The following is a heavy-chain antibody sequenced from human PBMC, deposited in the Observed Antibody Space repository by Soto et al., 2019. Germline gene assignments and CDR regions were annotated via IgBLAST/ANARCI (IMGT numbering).Heavy chain of an antibody. CDR2: ISGSGAST. CDR1: GFTFSSYA. CDR3: AKLPNKNSYYYYMDV. V-gene: IGHV3-23*01. Sequence: GGSLRLSCAASGFTFSSYAMSWVRQAPGKGLEWVSAISGSGASTYYADSVKGRFTISRDNSKNTLYLQMNSLRAEDTAVYYCAKLPNKNSYYYYMDVWGKGTTVTVSS. J-gene: IGHJ6*03.